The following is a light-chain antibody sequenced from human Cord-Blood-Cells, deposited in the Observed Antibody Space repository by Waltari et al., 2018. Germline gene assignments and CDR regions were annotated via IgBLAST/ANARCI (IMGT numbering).Light chain of an antibody. J-gene: IGKJ2*01. Sequence: EIVMTQSPATLSVSPGERANLSCRANQSVRSNLAWYQQKPGQAPRLLIYGASTRATGIPSRFSCSGSGTEFTLTISSLQSEDFAVYYGQEYNNWPPYTFGQGTKLEIK. CDR2: GAS. V-gene: IGKV3-15*01. CDR3: QEYNNWPPYT. CDR1: QSVRSN.